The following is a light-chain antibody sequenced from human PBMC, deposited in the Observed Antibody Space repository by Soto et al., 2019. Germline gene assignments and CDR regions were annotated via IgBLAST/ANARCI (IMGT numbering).Light chain of an antibody. CDR3: GADHGSGSNFVVV. CDR1: SGYSNYK. CDR2: VGTGGIVG. V-gene: IGLV9-49*01. J-gene: IGLJ2*01. Sequence: QAVLTQPPSASASLGASVTLTCTLSSGYSNYKVDWYQQRPGKGPRFVMRVGTGGIVGXXXXXXXXXFSVLGSGLNRYLTXXXXQXEDXSXYHCGADHGSGSNFVVVFGGGTKLTVL.